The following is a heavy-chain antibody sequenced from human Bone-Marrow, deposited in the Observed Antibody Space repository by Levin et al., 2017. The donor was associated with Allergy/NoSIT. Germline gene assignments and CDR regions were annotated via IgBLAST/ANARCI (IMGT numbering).Heavy chain of an antibody. V-gene: IGHV3-21*01. Sequence: KPGESLKISCAASGFTFSSYSMNWVRQAPGKGLEWVSSISSSSSYIYYADSVKGRFTISRDNAKNSLYLQMNSLRAEDTAVYYCARDGTPRMDVWGQGTTVTVSS. CDR1: GFTFSSYS. CDR2: ISSSSSYI. CDR3: ARDGTPRMDV. J-gene: IGHJ6*02.